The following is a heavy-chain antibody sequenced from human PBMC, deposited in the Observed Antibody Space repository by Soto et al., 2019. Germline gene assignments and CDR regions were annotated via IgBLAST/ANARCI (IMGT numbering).Heavy chain of an antibody. CDR1: GFSLSTSGVG. CDR2: IYWDDDK. CDR3: SHRGGHDFWSGLSPYDYYGVDV. J-gene: IGHJ6*02. D-gene: IGHD3-3*01. Sequence: QITLKESGPTLVKPTQTLTLTCTFSGFSLSTSGVGVGWIRQPPGKAPECLAFIYWDDDKRYSPSLKSRLTITKDTSKNQVVLIMTNMDPVDTATYYCSHRGGHDFWSGLSPYDYYGVDVWGQGTTVTVSS. V-gene: IGHV2-5*02.